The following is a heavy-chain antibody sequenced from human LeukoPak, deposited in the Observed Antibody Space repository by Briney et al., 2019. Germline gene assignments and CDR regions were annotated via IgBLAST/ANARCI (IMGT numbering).Heavy chain of an antibody. CDR2: ILYDGTDK. Sequence: SGGSLRLSCAASGFTFSSYGMHCVRQAPGKGLEWLSIILYDGTDKYYADSVKGRFTISRDNSKDTLYLQMNSLRVEDAAVYYCARSSSGYYYDMDAWGQGTTVAVSS. CDR1: GFTFSSYG. J-gene: IGHJ6*02. D-gene: IGHD3-22*01. CDR3: ARSSSGYYYDMDA. V-gene: IGHV3-30*03.